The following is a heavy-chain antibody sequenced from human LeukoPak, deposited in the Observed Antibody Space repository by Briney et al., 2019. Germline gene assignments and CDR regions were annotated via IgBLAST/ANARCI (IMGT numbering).Heavy chain of an antibody. CDR3: ARGGVEYYGSGSYYWAFDI. D-gene: IGHD3-10*01. Sequence: SETLSLTCAVSGGSISSGGYSWSWIRQPPGKGLEWIGYIYHSGSTYYNPSLKSRVTISVDRSKNQFSLKLSSVTAADTAVYYCARGGVEYYGSGSYYWAFDIWGQGTMVTASS. CDR2: IYHSGST. CDR1: GGSISSGGYS. V-gene: IGHV4-30-2*01. J-gene: IGHJ3*02.